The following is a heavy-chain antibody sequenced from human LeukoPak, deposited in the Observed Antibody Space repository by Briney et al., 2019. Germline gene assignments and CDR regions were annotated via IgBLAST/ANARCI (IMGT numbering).Heavy chain of an antibody. D-gene: IGHD6-13*01. Sequence: GGSLRLSCAASGFTFSSYSMNWVRQAPGKGLEWVSSTSSSSSYIYYADSVKGRFTISRDNAKNSLYLQMNSLRAEDTAVYYCARGRGGAIVAAGSPDYWGQGTLVTVSS. CDR2: TSSSSSYI. J-gene: IGHJ4*02. V-gene: IGHV3-21*01. CDR3: ARGRGGAIVAAGSPDY. CDR1: GFTFSSYS.